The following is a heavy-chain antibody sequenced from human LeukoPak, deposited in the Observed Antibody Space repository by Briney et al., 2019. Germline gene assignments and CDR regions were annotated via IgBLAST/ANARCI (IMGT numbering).Heavy chain of an antibody. V-gene: IGHV3-30*03. CDR1: GFTFSSYG. CDR2: ISYDGSHK. CDR3: AREGEDSSGYYYYYNYGMDV. Sequence: PGGSLRLSCAASGFTFSSYGMHWVRQAPGKGLEWVAVISYDGSHKYYVDSVKGRFTISRDNSKNTLYLQMNSLRAEDTAVYYCAREGEDSSGYYYYYNYGMDVWGQGTTVTVSS. J-gene: IGHJ6*02. D-gene: IGHD3-22*01.